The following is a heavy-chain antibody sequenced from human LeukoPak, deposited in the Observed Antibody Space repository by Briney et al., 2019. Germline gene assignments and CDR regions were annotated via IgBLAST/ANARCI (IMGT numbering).Heavy chain of an antibody. CDR1: GFTFSSYS. D-gene: IGHD6-6*01. V-gene: IGHV3-48*01. CDR2: ISTSGATI. Sequence: PGGSLRLSCAASGFTFSSYSMNWVRQAPGKGLEWVSFISTSGATIYYADSVKGRFTISRDNAKNSLYLQMSSLRAEDTAVYYCAREGPYSSSNDWGQGTLVTVSS. J-gene: IGHJ4*02. CDR3: AREGPYSSSND.